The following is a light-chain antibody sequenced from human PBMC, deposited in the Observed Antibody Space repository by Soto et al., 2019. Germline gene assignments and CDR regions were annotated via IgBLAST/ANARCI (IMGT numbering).Light chain of an antibody. CDR2: SNN. CDR1: SSNIGRNT. J-gene: IGLJ2*01. CDR3: AAWDDSLNGVV. Sequence: QSVLTQPPSASGTPGQRVTISCSGSSSNIGRNTVNWYQQLPGTVPKLLIYSNNQRPSGVPDRFSASKSGSSASLAISGLQSEDEADYYCAAWDDSLNGVVFGGGTKLTVL. V-gene: IGLV1-44*01.